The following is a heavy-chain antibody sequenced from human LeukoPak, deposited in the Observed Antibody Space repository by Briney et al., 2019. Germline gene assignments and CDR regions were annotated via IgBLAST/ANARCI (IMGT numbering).Heavy chain of an antibody. CDR2: IWDDGSKK. J-gene: IGHJ4*02. V-gene: IGHV3-33*01. CDR3: AREMNYGDYFDY. D-gene: IGHD4-17*01. CDR1: GFTFSTYV. Sequence: GGSLRLSCAASGFTFSTYVMHWVRQAPGTGLEWVAVIWDDGSKKDYADSVKGRFTTSRDNSKNTLYLQMNRLRAEDTAVYYCAREMNYGDYFDYWGQGTLVTVSS.